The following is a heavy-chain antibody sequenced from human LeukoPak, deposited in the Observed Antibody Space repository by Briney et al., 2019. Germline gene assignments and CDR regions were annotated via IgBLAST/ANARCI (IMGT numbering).Heavy chain of an antibody. CDR2: INHSGST. J-gene: IGHJ4*02. D-gene: IGHD1-26*01. CDR1: GGSFSGYY. CDR3: AKSGSYYGGDFDY. Sequence: SETLSLTCAVYGGSFSGYYWSWIRQPPGKGLEWIGEINHSGSTNYNPSLKSRVTISVDTSKNQFSLKLSSVTAADTAVYYCAKSGSYYGGDFDYWGQGTLVTVSS. V-gene: IGHV4-34*01.